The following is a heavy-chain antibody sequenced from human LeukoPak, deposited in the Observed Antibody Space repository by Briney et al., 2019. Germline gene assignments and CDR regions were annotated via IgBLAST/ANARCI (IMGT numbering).Heavy chain of an antibody. CDR2: ISYDGSNK. J-gene: IGHJ4*02. CDR1: GFTFSSYA. CDR3: AGDHYDSSGYYLFDY. Sequence: GGSLRLSCAASGFTFSSYAMHWVRQAPGKGLEWVAVISYDGSNKYYADSVKGRFTISRDNSKNTLYLQMNSLRAEDTAVYYCAGDHYDSSGYYLFDYWGQGTLVTVSS. D-gene: IGHD3-22*01. V-gene: IGHV3-30*04.